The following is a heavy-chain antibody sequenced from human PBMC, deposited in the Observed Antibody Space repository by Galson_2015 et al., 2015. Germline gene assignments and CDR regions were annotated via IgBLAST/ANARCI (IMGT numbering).Heavy chain of an antibody. J-gene: IGHJ4*02. Sequence: ALRLSCAASGFTFSRSAMTWGRQAAGNGLEWVSSIRCSGVDWIRGISGRGGATYYADSVKGRFTTSRDNSKNTLYLHVSSLRADDTSVYYCLQGGWGARFVFWGQGTLVTVSS. V-gene: IGHV3-23*01. CDR1: GFTFSRSA. CDR2: ISGRGGAT. D-gene: IGHD1-26*01. CDR3: LQGGWGARFVF.